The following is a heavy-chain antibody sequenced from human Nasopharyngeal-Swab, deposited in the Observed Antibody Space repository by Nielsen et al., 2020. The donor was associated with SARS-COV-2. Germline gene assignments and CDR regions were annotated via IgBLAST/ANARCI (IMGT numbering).Heavy chain of an antibody. CDR2: ISYDGSNK. V-gene: IGHV3-30-3*01. CDR3: ARARGSSGYYYDYYDYMDV. Sequence: GGSLRLSCAASGFTFSSYAMHWVRQAPGKGLEWVAVISYDGSNKYYADSVKGRFTISRDNSKNTLYLQMNSLRAEDTAVYYCARARGSSGYYYDYYDYMDVWGKGTTVTVSS. J-gene: IGHJ6*03. CDR1: GFTFSSYA. D-gene: IGHD3-22*01.